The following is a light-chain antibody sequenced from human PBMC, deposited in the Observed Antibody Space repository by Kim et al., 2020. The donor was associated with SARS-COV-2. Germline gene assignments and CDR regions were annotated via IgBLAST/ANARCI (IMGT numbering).Light chain of an antibody. Sequence: QSALTQPASVSGSPGQTITISCTGTSSDVGAYNCVSWYQQHPGKAPKLMIYDVTNRPSGVSNRFSGSKSGNTASLTISGLQADDEADYYCTSCTTSATGVFGTGTKFTVL. CDR3: TSCTTSATGV. CDR1: SSDVGAYNC. V-gene: IGLV2-14*03. J-gene: IGLJ1*01. CDR2: DVT.